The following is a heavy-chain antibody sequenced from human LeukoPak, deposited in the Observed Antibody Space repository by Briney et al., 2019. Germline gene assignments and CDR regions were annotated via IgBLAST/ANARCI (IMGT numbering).Heavy chain of an antibody. CDR3: ARGRHCSSTSCPFDY. J-gene: IGHJ4*02. V-gene: IGHV4-34*01. CDR1: GGSFSGYY. CDR2: INHSGST. D-gene: IGHD2-2*01. Sequence: SETLSLTCAVYGGSFSGYYWSWIRQPPGKGLEWIGEINHSGSTNYNPSLKSRVTISVDTSKNQFYLKLSSVTAADTAVYYCARGRHCSSTSCPFDYWGQGTLVTVSS.